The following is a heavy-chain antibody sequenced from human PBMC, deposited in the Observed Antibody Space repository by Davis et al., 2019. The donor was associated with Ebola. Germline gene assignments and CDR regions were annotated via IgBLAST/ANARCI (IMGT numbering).Heavy chain of an antibody. V-gene: IGHV3-23*01. Sequence: GGSLRLSCAASGFTFSSYAMSWVRQAPGKGLEWVSAISGSGGSTYYADSVKGRFTISRDNSKNTLYLQLDSLRVEDTAVYYCAKGRGRSSTAYYGMDVWGQGTMVTVSS. D-gene: IGHD3-10*01. CDR1: GFTFSSYA. CDR3: AKGRGRSSTAYYGMDV. J-gene: IGHJ6*02. CDR2: ISGSGGST.